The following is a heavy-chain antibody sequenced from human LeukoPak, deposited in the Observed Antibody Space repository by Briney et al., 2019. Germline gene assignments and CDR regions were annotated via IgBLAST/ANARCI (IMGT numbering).Heavy chain of an antibody. CDR3: ARGARSIVGTLNYYYYYYMDV. J-gene: IGHJ6*03. Sequence: ASVKVSCKASEYTFTGYYIHWVRQAPGQGLEWMGWINPNSGGTNYAQKFQDRVTMTRDTSISTAYMELSSLISDDTAVYYCARGARSIVGTLNYYYYYYMDVWGKGTTVTVSS. CDR2: INPNSGGT. D-gene: IGHD1-26*01. CDR1: EYTFTGYY. V-gene: IGHV1-2*02.